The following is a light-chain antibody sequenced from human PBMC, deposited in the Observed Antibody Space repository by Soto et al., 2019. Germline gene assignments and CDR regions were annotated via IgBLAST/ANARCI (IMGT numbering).Light chain of an antibody. J-gene: IGKJ3*01. CDR1: QCISNY. CDR3: QEYDTAPFT. Sequence: DIQMTQSPSSLSASVGDRVTITCRASQCISNYLGWYQQKPGKVPKLLIYAASTLQSGVPSRFSGSGSGTDFTLTISSLQPEDVATYYCQEYDTAPFTFGPGTKVDIK. CDR2: AAS. V-gene: IGKV1-27*01.